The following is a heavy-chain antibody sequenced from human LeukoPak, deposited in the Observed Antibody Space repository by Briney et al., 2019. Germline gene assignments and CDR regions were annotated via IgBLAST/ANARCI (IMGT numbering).Heavy chain of an antibody. Sequence: GGSPRLSCAASGFTFSDYYMSWIRQAPGKGLEWVSYISSSSSYTNYADSVKGRFTISRDNSKNTLYLQMNSLRPEDTAVYYCATRSSSIYYYYGMDVWGQGTTVTVSS. CDR3: ATRSSSIYYYYGMDV. CDR2: ISSSSSYT. J-gene: IGHJ6*02. CDR1: GFTFSDYY. V-gene: IGHV3-11*06. D-gene: IGHD6-6*01.